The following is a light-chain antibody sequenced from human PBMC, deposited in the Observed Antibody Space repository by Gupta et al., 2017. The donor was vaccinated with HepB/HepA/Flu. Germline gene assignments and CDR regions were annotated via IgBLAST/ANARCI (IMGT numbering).Light chain of an antibody. CDR3: QSADSSGTSVL. CDR2: KDS. Sequence: SYELTQPPSVSVSPGQTARITGSGDALPKKYAYWYQQKPGQAPVLVIYKDSERPSGIPERFSGSSSGTTGTLTISGVQAEDEADYYCQSADSSGTSVLFGGGTKLTVL. V-gene: IGLV3-25*03. J-gene: IGLJ2*01. CDR1: ALPKKY.